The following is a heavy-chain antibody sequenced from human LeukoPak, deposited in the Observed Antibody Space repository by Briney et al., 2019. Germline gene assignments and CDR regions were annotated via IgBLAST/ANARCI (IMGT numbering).Heavy chain of an antibody. J-gene: IGHJ4*02. CDR3: ARDPLELRLTPFDY. CDR2: ISSSSSYI. D-gene: IGHD5-24*01. V-gene: IGHV3-21*01. Sequence: GGSLRLSCAASGFTFSSYSMNWVRQAPGKGLEWVSSISSSSSYIYYADSVKGRFTISRDNAKNSLYLQMNNLRAEDTAVYYCARDPLELRLTPFDYWGQGTLVTVSS. CDR1: GFTFSSYS.